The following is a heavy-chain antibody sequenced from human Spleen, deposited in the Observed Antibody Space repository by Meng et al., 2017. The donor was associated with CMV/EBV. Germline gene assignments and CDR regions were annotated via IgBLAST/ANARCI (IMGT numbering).Heavy chain of an antibody. D-gene: IGHD1-1*01. Sequence: GGSLRLSCAASGFTFSSYAMNWVRQAPGKGLEWVSAISGSGDRIKYADSVKGRFSVSRDNSRKTLFLQMNSLRAEDTAVYYCAKDRRLVATGRKVFYYFYGMDVWGQGTTVTVSS. CDR1: GFTFSSYA. J-gene: IGHJ6*02. V-gene: IGHV3-23*01. CDR2: ISGSGDRI. CDR3: AKDRRLVATGRKVFYYFYGMDV.